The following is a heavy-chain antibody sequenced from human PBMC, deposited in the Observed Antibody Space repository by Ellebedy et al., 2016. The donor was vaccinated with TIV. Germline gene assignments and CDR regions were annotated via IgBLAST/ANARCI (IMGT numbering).Heavy chain of an antibody. J-gene: IGHJ6*02. V-gene: IGHV3-23*01. D-gene: IGHD1-26*01. CDR2: ISGNGRTT. CDR1: GLTSSTNA. CDR3: AKAGVGGTKVSPYYYYAMDV. Sequence: GGSLRLXXAASGLTSSTNAMSWVRQAPGKGLEWVSVISGNGRTTYNADSVKGRFTISRDNFKNTFYLQMNSLRAEDTALYYCAKAGVGGTKVSPYYYYAMDVWGQGTMVTVSS.